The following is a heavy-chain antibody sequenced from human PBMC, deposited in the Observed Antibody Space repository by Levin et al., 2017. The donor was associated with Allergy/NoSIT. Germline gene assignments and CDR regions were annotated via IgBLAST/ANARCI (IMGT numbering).Heavy chain of an antibody. D-gene: IGHD2-8*01. J-gene: IGHJ6*02. CDR1: GGTFSSYA. CDR2: IIPIFGTA. V-gene: IGHV1-69*13. CDR3: ASNIYCTNGVCGGYYYYGMDV. Sequence: GASVKVSCKASGGTFSSYAISWVRQAPGQGLEWMGGIIPIFGTANYAQKFQGRVTITADESTSTAYMELSSLRSEDTAVYYCASNIYCTNGVCGGYYYYGMDVWGQGTTVTVSS.